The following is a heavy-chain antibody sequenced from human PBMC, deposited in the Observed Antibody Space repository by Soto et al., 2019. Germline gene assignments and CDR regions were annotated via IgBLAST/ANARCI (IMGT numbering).Heavy chain of an antibody. V-gene: IGHV3-30*18. CDR3: AKDKPGSGYYYVGVDY. D-gene: IGHD3-22*01. CDR2: ISYDGRNN. CDR1: GFTFSSYG. Sequence: QVPLVESGGGVVQPGRSLRLSCAASGFTFSSYGMHWVRQAPGKGLEGVAVISYDGRNNYYADSVKGRFTISRDNSKNTLYLQMNSLRAEDTGVYYCAKDKPGSGYYYVGVDYWRQGTLVTVSS. J-gene: IGHJ4*02.